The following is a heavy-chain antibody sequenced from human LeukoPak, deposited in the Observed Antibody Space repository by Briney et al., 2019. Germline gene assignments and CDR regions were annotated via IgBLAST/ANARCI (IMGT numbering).Heavy chain of an antibody. Sequence: SQTLSLTCTVAGASISSYYWSWIRQPPGKGLEWHGYIYYSGSTNYNPSLKSRVTISVDTSKNQFSLKLSSVTAADTAVYYCARLVSLFSFDYWGQGTLVTVSS. D-gene: IGHD2-2*01. V-gene: IGHV4-59*01. CDR2: IYYSGST. CDR3: ARLVSLFSFDY. J-gene: IGHJ4*02. CDR1: GASISSYY.